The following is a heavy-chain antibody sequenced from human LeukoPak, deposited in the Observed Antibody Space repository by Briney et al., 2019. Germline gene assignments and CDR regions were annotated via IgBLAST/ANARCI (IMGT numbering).Heavy chain of an antibody. D-gene: IGHD6-19*01. CDR2: INPNSGDT. J-gene: IGHJ4*02. Sequence: ASVKVSCKASGYTFTSYAMNWVRQAPGQGLEWMGWINPNSGDTNYAQTFQGRVTMTRDTSASTVYMELSRLRSDDTALYYCASLGVVVPGTQIPLDYWGQGTLVTVSS. CDR1: GYTFTSYA. CDR3: ASLGVVVPGTQIPLDY. V-gene: IGHV1-2*02.